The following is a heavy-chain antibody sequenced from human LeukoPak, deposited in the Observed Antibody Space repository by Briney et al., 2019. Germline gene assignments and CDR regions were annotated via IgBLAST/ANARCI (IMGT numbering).Heavy chain of an antibody. Sequence: PSETLSLTCTVSGGSISSYYWSWIRQPAGKGLEWIGRIYTSGSTNYNPSLKSRVSMSVDRSKNGFSLKLSCVSAADTAVYYCARLRWLVRSPVKGSGVFSWFDPWGQGTLVTVSS. J-gene: IGHJ5*02. V-gene: IGHV4-4*07. CDR1: GGSISSYY. CDR3: ARLRWLVRSPVKGSGVFSWFDP. D-gene: IGHD6-19*01. CDR2: IYTSGST.